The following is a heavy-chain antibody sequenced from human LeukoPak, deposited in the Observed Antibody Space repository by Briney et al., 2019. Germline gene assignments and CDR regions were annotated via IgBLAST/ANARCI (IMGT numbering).Heavy chain of an antibody. CDR2: IHPSTGNP. D-gene: IGHD3-16*02. Sequence: ASVTVSCKASGYTFTNYAMNWVRQAPGQGLEWIGWIHPSTGNPTYAQGFTGRFVFSLDTSVSTTYLQISSLKAEDTAVYYCARAYQRLGELSLPDYWGQGTLVTVSS. J-gene: IGHJ4*02. CDR3: ARAYQRLGELSLPDY. CDR1: GYTFTNYA. V-gene: IGHV7-4-1*02.